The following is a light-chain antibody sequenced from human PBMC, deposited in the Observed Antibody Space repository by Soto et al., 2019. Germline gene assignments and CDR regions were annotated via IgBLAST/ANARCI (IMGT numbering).Light chain of an antibody. CDR1: SSDVGGYNY. V-gene: IGLV2-14*01. J-gene: IGLJ1*01. Sequence: QSALTQPASVSGSPGQSSTISCTGTSSDVGGYNYVSWYQQHPGKAPKLMIYEVSNRPSGVSNRFSGSKSGNTASLTISGLQAEDEADYYCSSYTSSSTYVFGTGTKLNVL. CDR2: EVS. CDR3: SSYTSSSTYV.